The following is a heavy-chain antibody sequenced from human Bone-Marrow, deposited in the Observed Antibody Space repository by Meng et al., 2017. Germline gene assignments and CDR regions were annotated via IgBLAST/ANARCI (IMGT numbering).Heavy chain of an antibody. CDR2: INHSGST. J-gene: IGHJ4*02. Sequence: GQLREAGPGLVKPAQSLSLTCSVPGGSINSAGYYWSWIRQPPGKGLEWIGEINHSGSTTYNPSLESRATISVDTSQNNLSLKLSSVTAADSAVYYCARGPTTMAHDFDYWGQGTLVTVSS. V-gene: IGHV4-31*03. D-gene: IGHD4-11*01. CDR1: GGSINSAGYY. CDR3: ARGPTTMAHDFDY.